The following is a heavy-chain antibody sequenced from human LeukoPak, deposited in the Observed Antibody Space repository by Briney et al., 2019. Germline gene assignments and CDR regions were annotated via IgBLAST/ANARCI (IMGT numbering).Heavy chain of an antibody. CDR2: ISGSGGST. D-gene: IGHD3-10*01. CDR3: AKDTYYYGSGTPNFDY. V-gene: IGHV3-23*01. CDR1: GFTFSSYA. J-gene: IGHJ4*02. Sequence: GGSLRLSCAASGFTFSSYAMSWVRQAPGKGLEWVSAISGSGGSTYYADSVKGRFTISRDNSKNTLYLQMNSLRAEDTAVYYRAKDTYYYGSGTPNFDYWGQGTLVTVSS.